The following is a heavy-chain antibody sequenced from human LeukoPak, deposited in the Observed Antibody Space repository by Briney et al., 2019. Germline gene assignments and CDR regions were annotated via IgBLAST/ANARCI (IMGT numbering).Heavy chain of an antibody. Sequence: GGSLRLSCAASGFTFSSYAMHWVRQAPGKGLEWVAVISYDGSNKYYADSVKGRFTISRDNSKNTLYLQMNSLRAEDTAVYYCARENYYDSSGRHFDYWGQGTLVTVSS. CDR1: GFTFSSYA. J-gene: IGHJ4*02. CDR2: ISYDGSNK. CDR3: ARENYYDSSGRHFDY. V-gene: IGHV3-30-3*01. D-gene: IGHD3-22*01.